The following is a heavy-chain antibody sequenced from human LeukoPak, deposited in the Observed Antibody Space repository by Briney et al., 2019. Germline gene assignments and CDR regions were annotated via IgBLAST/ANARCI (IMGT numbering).Heavy chain of an antibody. Sequence: GGTLRLSCAASGFTFSSCGMSWVRQAPGKGLEWVSAISGSGGSTYYADSVKGRFTISRDNSKNTLYLQMNSLRAEDTAVYYCAKNSGYCGGDCPYYFDYWGQGTLVTVSS. CDR2: ISGSGGST. D-gene: IGHD2-21*02. CDR3: AKNSGYCGGDCPYYFDY. J-gene: IGHJ4*02. CDR1: GFTFSSCG. V-gene: IGHV3-23*01.